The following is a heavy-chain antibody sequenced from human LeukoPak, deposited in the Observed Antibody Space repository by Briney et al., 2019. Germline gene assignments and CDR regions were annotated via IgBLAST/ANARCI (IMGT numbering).Heavy chain of an antibody. D-gene: IGHD2-15*01. V-gene: IGHV3-21*01. CDR2: IIIIISYI. CDR3: ARVALGGYCSGGSCYLDNYYYYGMDV. Sequence: PGGALRLSCAASVFTFSSYSMNWVRQAPGKGVECVSSIIIIISYIYYADSVKGRCTLSRDNVKNSLYLQMNTLRAEDTAVSYCARVALGGYCSGGSCYLDNYYYYGMDVWGQGTTVTVSS. J-gene: IGHJ6*02. CDR1: VFTFSSYS.